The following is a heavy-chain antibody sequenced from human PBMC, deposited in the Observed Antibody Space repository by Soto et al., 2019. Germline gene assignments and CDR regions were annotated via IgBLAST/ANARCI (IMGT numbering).Heavy chain of an antibody. CDR2: INSDGSTT. J-gene: IGHJ4*02. Sequence: EVQLVESGGGLVQPGGSLRLSCAASGFTFRDHWMHWVRQDPGKGLVWVSRINSDGSTTTYADSVKGRFTISRDNAKSTLYLQLNSLRAEDTALYYCARGYSSGPDYWGQGTLVTVSS. V-gene: IGHV3-74*01. CDR3: ARGYSSGPDY. CDR1: GFTFRDHW. D-gene: IGHD6-19*01.